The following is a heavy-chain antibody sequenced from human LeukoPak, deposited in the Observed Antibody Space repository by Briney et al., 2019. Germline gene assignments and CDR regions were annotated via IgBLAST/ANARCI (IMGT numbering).Heavy chain of an antibody. Sequence: GGSLRLSCAASGFTFSSYAMHWVRQAPGKGLEWVAVISYDGSNKYYADSVKGRFTISRDNSKNTLYLQMNSLRAEDTAVYYCASTPTDYWGQETLVTVSS. J-gene: IGHJ4*02. V-gene: IGHV3-30-3*01. CDR3: ASTPTDY. CDR2: ISYDGSNK. CDR1: GFTFSSYA.